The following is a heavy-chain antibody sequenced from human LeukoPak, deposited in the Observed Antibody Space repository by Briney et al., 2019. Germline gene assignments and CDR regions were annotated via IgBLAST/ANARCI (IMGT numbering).Heavy chain of an antibody. Sequence: GASVKVSCKASGGTFSSYAISWVRQAPGQGLEWIGRIIPTLGIANYAQKFQGRVTITADRSTSTAYMELSSLRSEDTAVYYCAIKQLGYSSSWYGHYYYGMDVWGQGTTVTVSS. CDR2: IIPTLGIA. CDR3: AIKQLGYSSSWYGHYYYGMDV. V-gene: IGHV1-69*04. J-gene: IGHJ6*02. CDR1: GGTFSSYA. D-gene: IGHD6-13*01.